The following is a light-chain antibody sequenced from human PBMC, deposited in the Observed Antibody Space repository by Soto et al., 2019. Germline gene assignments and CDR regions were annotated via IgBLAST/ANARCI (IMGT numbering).Light chain of an antibody. CDR2: GAF. CDR1: QSVSYN. CDR3: QQYKNWPPLT. V-gene: IGKV3-15*01. Sequence: EIVMTQSPATLSVSPGARATLSCRASQSVSYNLAWYQQKPGQGPRLLIYGAFTRATGIPARFSGSGSGTEFTLTISSRQSEDFAVYYCQQYKNWPPLTFGGGPKVEIK. J-gene: IGKJ4*01.